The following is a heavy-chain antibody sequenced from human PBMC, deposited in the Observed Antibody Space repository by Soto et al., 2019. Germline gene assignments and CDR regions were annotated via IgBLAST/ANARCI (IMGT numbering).Heavy chain of an antibody. CDR3: ARGRSTYYDILTGYDYYYYYYMDV. V-gene: IGHV1-8*01. CDR2: MNPNSGNT. Sequence: ASVKVSCKASGYTFTSYDINWVRQATGQGLEWMGWMNPNSGNTGYAQKFQGRVTMTRNTSISTAYMELSSLRSEDTAVYYCARGRSTYYDILTGYDYYYYYYMDVWGKGTTVTVSS. J-gene: IGHJ6*03. CDR1: GYTFTSYD. D-gene: IGHD3-9*01.